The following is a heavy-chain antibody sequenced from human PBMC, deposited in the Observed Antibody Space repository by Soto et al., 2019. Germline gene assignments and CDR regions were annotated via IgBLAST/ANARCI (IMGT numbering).Heavy chain of an antibody. D-gene: IGHD1-1*01. Sequence: SDTLSLTCTVSGGSISSGGYYWSWIRQHPGKGLEWIGYIYYSGSTYYNPSLKSRVTISVDTSKNQFSLKLSLRSDDTAVYYCARVPRSRGWFDPWGQGTQVTVSS. CDR2: IYYSGST. V-gene: IGHV4-31*03. J-gene: IGHJ5*02. CDR3: ARVPRSRGWFDP. CDR1: GGSISSGGYY.